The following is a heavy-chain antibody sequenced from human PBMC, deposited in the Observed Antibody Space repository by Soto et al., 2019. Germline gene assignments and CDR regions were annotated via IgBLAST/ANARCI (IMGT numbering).Heavy chain of an antibody. CDR2: IYPGDSDT. J-gene: IGHJ4*02. CDR3: ARHGRYCSGGTCYSMYYFDY. V-gene: IGHV5-51*01. D-gene: IGHD2-15*01. CDR1: VYSFTDYW. Sequence: PGESLKISCKGSVYSFTDYWIGWVRQMPGKGLEWMGIIYPGDSDTRYSPSFQGQVTISADKSINTAYLQWSSLKASGTAMYYCARHGRYCSGGTCYSMYYFDYWGQGTLVTVSS.